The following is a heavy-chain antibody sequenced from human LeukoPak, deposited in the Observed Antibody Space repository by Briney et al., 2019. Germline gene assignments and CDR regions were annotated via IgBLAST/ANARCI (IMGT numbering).Heavy chain of an antibody. CDR3: ASASARARIAAAGTIGY. Sequence: ASVKLSCKASGYTFTSYDINWVRQSTGQGLEWMGWMNPNSGNTGYAQKFQGRVPITRTTSISTAYMELSSLRSEDTAVYYCASASARARIAAAGTIGYWGQGTLVTVSS. CDR1: GYTFTSYD. V-gene: IGHV1-8*01. D-gene: IGHD6-13*01. J-gene: IGHJ4*02. CDR2: MNPNSGNT.